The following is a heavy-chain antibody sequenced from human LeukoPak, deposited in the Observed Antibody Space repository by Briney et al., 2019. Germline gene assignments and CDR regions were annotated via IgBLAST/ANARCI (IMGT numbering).Heavy chain of an antibody. Sequence: PSGTLSLTCTVSGGSIRNNNYYWGWIRQPPGKGLEWIGSIYYTGNSFYNPSLKSRLTISIDTSKNQFSLKLSSVTAADTAVYYCARDYYTLQGLHWFDPWGQGTLVSVSS. V-gene: IGHV4-39*07. CDR1: GGSIRNNNYY. D-gene: IGHD3-3*01. J-gene: IGHJ5*02. CDR3: ARDYYTLQGLHWFDP. CDR2: IYYTGNS.